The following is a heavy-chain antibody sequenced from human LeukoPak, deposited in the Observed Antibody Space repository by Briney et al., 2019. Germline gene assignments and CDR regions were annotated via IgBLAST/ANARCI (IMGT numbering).Heavy chain of an antibody. J-gene: IGHJ4*02. V-gene: IGHV3-48*03. CDR1: GFTFSSYE. Sequence: GGSLRLSCAVSGFTFSSYEMNWVRQAPGKGLEWVSYISSSGSTIYYADSVKGRFTISRDNAKNSLYLQMNSLRAEDTALYYCAKDIYGGNWPNDYWGQGTLVTVSS. CDR3: AKDIYGGNWPNDY. D-gene: IGHD4-23*01. CDR2: ISSSGSTI.